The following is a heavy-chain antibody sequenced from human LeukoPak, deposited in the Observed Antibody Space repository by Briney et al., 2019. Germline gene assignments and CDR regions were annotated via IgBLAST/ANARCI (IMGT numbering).Heavy chain of an antibody. CDR3: ARELSATSGSSGYYGRLGAFVI. V-gene: IGHV1-69*05. J-gene: IGHJ3*02. D-gene: IGHD3-22*01. CDR1: GGTFSIYA. CDR2: IIPIFGTA. Sequence: AVTVSFTASGGTFSIYAISWVRQGPGQGHGWMGGIIPIFGTANYAQKFQGRVTITTDETSSTAYMELRSVRPEDTAVSYCARELSATSGSSGYYGRLGAFVILVQGTIVTVSS.